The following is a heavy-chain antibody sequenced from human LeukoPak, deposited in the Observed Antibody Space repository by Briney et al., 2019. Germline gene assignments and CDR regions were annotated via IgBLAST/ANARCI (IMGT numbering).Heavy chain of an antibody. CDR2: INPNSGNT. V-gene: IGHV1-8*01. J-gene: IGHJ6*03. CDR1: GYTFTNFD. D-gene: IGHD6-19*01. CDR3: ARGPQWRGDSYYIDV. Sequence: ASVRVSCKASGYTFTNFDINWVRQAPGQGLEWMGWINPNSGNTGSAQKFQGRVTMTMNTSITTAYMELSSLISEDTAVYYCARGPQWRGDSYYIDVWGRGTTVTVSS.